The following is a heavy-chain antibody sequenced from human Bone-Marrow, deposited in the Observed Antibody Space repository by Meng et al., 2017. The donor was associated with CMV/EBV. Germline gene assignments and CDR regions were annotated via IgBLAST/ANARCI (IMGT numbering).Heavy chain of an antibody. Sequence: GESMKISCAASGFTFSSYSMNWVRQAPGKGLEWVSSISSSSSYIYYADSVKGRFTISRDNAKNSLYLQMNSLRAEDKAVYYCAKDRGQPRVIDYWGQGTLVTVSS. CDR1: GFTFSSYS. V-gene: IGHV3-21*01. D-gene: IGHD3-10*01. CDR2: ISSSSSYI. CDR3: AKDRGQPRVIDY. J-gene: IGHJ4*02.